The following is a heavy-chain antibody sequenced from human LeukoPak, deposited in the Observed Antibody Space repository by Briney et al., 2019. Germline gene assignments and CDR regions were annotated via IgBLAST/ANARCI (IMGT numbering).Heavy chain of an antibody. CDR3: ADGEPESGFDY. D-gene: IGHD1-26*01. CDR1: GVTFSSSN. CDR2: ISCSSSSI. Sequence: GRTLRLSRAASGVTFSSSNMNWGREAPGGGVEWISSISCSSSSIYYADSVRRRFTIARDNAKNSLYLQMNSPGAEDTAVYYGADGEPESGFDYWGQGTLVTVSS. J-gene: IGHJ4*02. V-gene: IGHV3-21*01.